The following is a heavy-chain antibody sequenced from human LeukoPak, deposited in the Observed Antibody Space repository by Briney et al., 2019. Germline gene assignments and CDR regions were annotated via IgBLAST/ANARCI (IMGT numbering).Heavy chain of an antibody. CDR2: INPSGGST. V-gene: IGHV1-46*01. CDR3: ATRPRRVFAFQH. Sequence: GASVNVSCTASGYTFTSYYMHWVRQAPGQGLEWMGIINPSGGSTSYAQKFQGRVTMTRDTSTSTVYMELSSLRSEDTAVYYCATRPRRVFAFQHWGQGTLVTVSS. J-gene: IGHJ1*01. CDR1: GYTFTSYY. D-gene: IGHD3-10*01.